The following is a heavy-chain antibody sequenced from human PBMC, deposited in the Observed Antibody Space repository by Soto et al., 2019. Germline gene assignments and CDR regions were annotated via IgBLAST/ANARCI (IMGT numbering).Heavy chain of an antibody. Sequence: GGSLRLSCAASGFTFSSYSMNWVGQAPGKGLEWVSSISSSSSYIYYADSVKGRFTISRDNAKNSLYLQMNSLRAEDTAVYYCAGGGYYTESVLAFDIWGQGTMVTVSS. CDR3: AGGGYYTESVLAFDI. CDR2: ISSSSSYI. D-gene: IGHD3-3*01. J-gene: IGHJ3*02. V-gene: IGHV3-21*01. CDR1: GFTFSSYS.